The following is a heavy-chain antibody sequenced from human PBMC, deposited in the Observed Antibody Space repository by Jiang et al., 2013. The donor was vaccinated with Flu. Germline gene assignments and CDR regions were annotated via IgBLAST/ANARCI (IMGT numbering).Heavy chain of an antibody. D-gene: IGHD2-2*01. V-gene: IGHV4-39*01. CDR1: GGSISTSSYY. Sequence: PGLVKPSETLSLTCTVSGGSISTSSYYWGWIRQPPGKGLEWIGSIYYSGSTYYNPSLKSRVTISADTSKNQFSLKLSSVTAADTAVHYCARQGYCSSMSCSLFDYWGQGILVTVSS. CDR2: IYYSGST. CDR3: ARQGYCSSMSCSLFDY. J-gene: IGHJ4*02.